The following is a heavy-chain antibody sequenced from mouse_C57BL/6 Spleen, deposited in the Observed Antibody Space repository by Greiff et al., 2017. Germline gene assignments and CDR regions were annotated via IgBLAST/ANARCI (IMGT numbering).Heavy chain of an antibody. CDR3: ARSLSITTVVATDAMDY. Sequence: QVQLQQSGPELVKPGASVKISCKASGYAFSSSWMNWVKQRPGKGLEWIGRIYPGDGDTNYNGKFKGKATLTADKSSSTAYMQLSSLTSEDSAVYFCARSLSITTVVATDAMDYWGQGTSVTVSS. CDR2: IYPGDGDT. CDR1: GYAFSSSW. D-gene: IGHD1-1*01. V-gene: IGHV1-82*01. J-gene: IGHJ4*01.